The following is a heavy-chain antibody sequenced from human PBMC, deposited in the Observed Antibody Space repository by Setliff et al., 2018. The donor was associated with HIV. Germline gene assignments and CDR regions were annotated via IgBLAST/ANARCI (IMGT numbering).Heavy chain of an antibody. CDR1: GGSMGSHY. CDR2: IHYTGIS. V-gene: IGHV4-34*11. J-gene: IGHJ4*02. CDR3: TRAQIAATRPFDY. Sequence: ETLSITCVISGGSMGSHYWSWIRQSPGKGLEWIGNIHYTGISDINPSLKRRATISLYRPKIQFSLRLSSVTAADTALYFCTRAQIAATRPFDYWGQGTLVTVSS. D-gene: IGHD6-25*01.